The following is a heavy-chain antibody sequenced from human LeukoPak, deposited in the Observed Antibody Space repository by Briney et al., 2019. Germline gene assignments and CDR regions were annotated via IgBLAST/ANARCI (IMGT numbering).Heavy chain of an antibody. J-gene: IGHJ3*02. Sequence: GGSLRLSCVASGFTFSNFWMHWVRQVPGKGLVWVARINSDGSSTSYADSVKGRFTISRDSAKNTLYLQMNSLRAEDTAVYYCVRDGYSYGFMLAFDIWGLGTRVTVSS. V-gene: IGHV3-74*01. CDR1: GFTFSNFW. D-gene: IGHD5-18*01. CDR2: INSDGSST. CDR3: VRDGYSYGFMLAFDI.